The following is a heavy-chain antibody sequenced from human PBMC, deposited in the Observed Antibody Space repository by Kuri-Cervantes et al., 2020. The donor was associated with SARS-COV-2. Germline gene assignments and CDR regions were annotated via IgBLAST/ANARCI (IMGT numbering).Heavy chain of an antibody. V-gene: IGHV3-74*01. CDR1: GFTFSSYG. D-gene: IGHD4-11*01. Sequence: GESLKISCAASGFTFSSYGMHWVRQAPGKGLVWVSRLTNDGSDAIFADSVKGRFTISRDNAKNMLYLYMNSLRADDTAVYYCARDSMTTRDFDYWGQGTLVTVSS. CDR2: LTNDGSDA. CDR3: ARDSMTTRDFDY. J-gene: IGHJ4*02.